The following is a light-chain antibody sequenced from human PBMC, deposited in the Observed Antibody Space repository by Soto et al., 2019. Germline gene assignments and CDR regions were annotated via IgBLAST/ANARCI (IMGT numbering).Light chain of an antibody. CDR2: KAS. V-gene: IGKV1-5*03. CDR1: QTISSC. CDR3: QHYNSYSEA. Sequence: EIRMTQSPSNLSASVGDGVNMXCRASQTISSCVDWYQQKPGKAPKLLIDKASTLKGVGPSRFSGSGSVTEFTRTISSRQPEDFATYYGQHYNSYSEAFGQGTKVDI. J-gene: IGKJ1*01.